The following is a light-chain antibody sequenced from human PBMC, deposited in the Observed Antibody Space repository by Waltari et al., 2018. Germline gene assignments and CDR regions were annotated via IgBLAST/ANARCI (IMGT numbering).Light chain of an antibody. CDR2: KDS. Sequence: SDELTQPPSVSVSPGQTARNTCSGEILSKEYAYWYQHKPGQAPVLVIYKDSERPSGIPDRFSGSSSGTTVTLTISAVQAEDEAAYYCQSTDASETFVFGTGTTVTVL. CDR1: ILSKEY. J-gene: IGLJ1*01. CDR3: QSTDASETFV. V-gene: IGLV3-25*03.